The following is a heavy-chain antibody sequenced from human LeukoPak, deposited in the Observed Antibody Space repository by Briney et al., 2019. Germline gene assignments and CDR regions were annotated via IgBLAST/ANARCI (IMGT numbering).Heavy chain of an antibody. D-gene: IGHD5-12*01. CDR3: ARRGYDHSGYYYGMDV. Sequence: SETLSLTCAVYGGSFSGYYWSWIRQPPGKGLEWIGEINHSGSTNYNPPLKSRVTISVDTSKNQFSLKLSSVTAADTAVYYCARRGYDHSGYYYGMDVWGKGTTVTVSS. CDR1: GGSFSGYY. J-gene: IGHJ6*04. V-gene: IGHV4-34*01. CDR2: INHSGST.